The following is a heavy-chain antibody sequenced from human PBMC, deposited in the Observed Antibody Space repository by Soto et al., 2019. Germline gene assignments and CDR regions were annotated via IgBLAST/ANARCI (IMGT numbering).Heavy chain of an antibody. CDR1: GESVSGSF. CDR3: SRRYCSDSYCSYFDY. CDR2: INHRGTT. V-gene: IGHV4-34*01. J-gene: IGHJ4*02. Sequence: SETLSLTCAVYGESVSGSFWSWIRQPPGKGLEWIGEINHRGTTSYSPSLESRGTTAIDTSKNQFSLRMSSVTAADTAIYYCSRRYCSDSYCSYFDYWGRGTLVTVSS. D-gene: IGHD2-15*01.